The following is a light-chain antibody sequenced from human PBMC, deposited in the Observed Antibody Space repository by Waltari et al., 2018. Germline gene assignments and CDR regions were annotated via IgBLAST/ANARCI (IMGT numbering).Light chain of an antibody. V-gene: IGKV3-11*01. CDR2: DAS. CDR1: QSVTSY. Sequence: EIVLTQSPATLSLSPGERATLSCRANQSVTSYLAWYQQKPGQAPRLLIYDASNRATGILARFSGSGSGTDFTLTISSLEPEDFAVYYCHQRSNWGHTFGGGTKVEIK. J-gene: IGKJ4*01. CDR3: HQRSNWGHT.